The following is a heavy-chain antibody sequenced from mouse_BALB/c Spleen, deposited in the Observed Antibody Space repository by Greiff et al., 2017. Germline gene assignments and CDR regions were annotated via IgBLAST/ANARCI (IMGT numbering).Heavy chain of an antibody. V-gene: IGHV1S137*01. CDR1: GYTFTDYA. CDR2: ISTYYGDA. J-gene: IGHJ2*01. Sequence: QVQLKQSGAELVRPGVSVKISCKGSGYTFTDYAMHWVKQSHAKSLEWIGVISTYYGDASYNQKFKGKATMTVDKSSSTAYMELARLTSEDSAIYYCARKGNIYYDYDGYYFDYWGQGTTLTVSS. CDR3: ARKGNIYYDYDGYYFDY. D-gene: IGHD2-4*01.